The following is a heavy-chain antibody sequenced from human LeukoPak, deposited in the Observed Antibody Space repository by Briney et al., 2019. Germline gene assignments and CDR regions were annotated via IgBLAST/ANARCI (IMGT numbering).Heavy chain of an antibody. CDR1: GGSISSSSYY. CDR3: ARDYGYSYGLNYYYGMDV. J-gene: IGHJ6*02. CDR2: IYTSGST. V-gene: IGHV4-39*07. D-gene: IGHD5-18*01. Sequence: SETLSLTCTVSGGSISSSSYYWGWIRQPPGKGLEWIGRIYTSGSTNYNPSLKSRVTMSVDTSKNQFSLKLSSVTAADTAVYYCARDYGYSYGLNYYYGMDVWGQGTTVTVSS.